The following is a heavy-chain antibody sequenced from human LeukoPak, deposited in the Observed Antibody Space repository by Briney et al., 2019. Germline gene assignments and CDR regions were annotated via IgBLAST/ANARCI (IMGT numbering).Heavy chain of an antibody. CDR3: ARDLRGDYADYYYGMDV. CDR2: ISSSSSYI. CDR1: GFTFRSYS. Sequence: GSLRLSCAASGFTFRSYSMNWVRQAPGKGLEWVSSISSSSSYIYYADSVKGRFTISRDNAKNSLYLQMNSLRAEDTAVYYCARDLRGDYADYYYGMDVWGQGTTVTVSS. V-gene: IGHV3-21*01. J-gene: IGHJ6*02. D-gene: IGHD4-17*01.